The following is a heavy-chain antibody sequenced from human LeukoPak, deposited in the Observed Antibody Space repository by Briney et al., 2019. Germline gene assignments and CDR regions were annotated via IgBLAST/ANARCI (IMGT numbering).Heavy chain of an antibody. D-gene: IGHD2-21*02. Sequence: ASVKVSCKTSGYIFRDYYIQWVRQAPGQGLEWMGWINPDTGGTYDVYKFQARVTMTRDTSTSTVYMEMKGLRSDDTAVYYCARDGDDRRIDYWGQGTLVTVSS. CDR1: GYIFRDYY. V-gene: IGHV1-2*02. CDR3: ARDGDDRRIDY. J-gene: IGHJ4*02. CDR2: INPDTGGT.